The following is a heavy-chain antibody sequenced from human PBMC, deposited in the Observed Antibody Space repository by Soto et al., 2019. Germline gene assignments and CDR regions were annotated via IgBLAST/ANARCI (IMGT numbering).Heavy chain of an antibody. Sequence: SETLSLTCAVYGGSFSGYYWSWIRQPPGKGLEWIGEINHSGSTNYNPSLKSRVTISVDTSKNQFSLKLSSVTAADTAVYYCARSPHDSYGDGYFDYWGQGTLVTVSS. CDR3: ARSPHDSYGDGYFDY. CDR2: INHSGST. D-gene: IGHD5-18*01. CDR1: GGSFSGYY. V-gene: IGHV4-34*01. J-gene: IGHJ4*02.